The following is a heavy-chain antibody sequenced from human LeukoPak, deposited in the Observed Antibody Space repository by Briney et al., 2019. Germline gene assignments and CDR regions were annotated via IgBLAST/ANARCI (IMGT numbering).Heavy chain of an antibody. V-gene: IGHV4-39*02. Sequence: SETLSLTCTVSGGSISSSSYYWGWIRQPPGKGLEWIGSIYYSGSTYYNPSLKSRVTISVDTSKNQFSLKLSSVTAADTAVYYCARDLVPAAHDAFDIWGQGTMVTVSS. J-gene: IGHJ3*02. CDR3: ARDLVPAAHDAFDI. CDR1: GGSISSSSYY. CDR2: IYYSGST. D-gene: IGHD2-2*01.